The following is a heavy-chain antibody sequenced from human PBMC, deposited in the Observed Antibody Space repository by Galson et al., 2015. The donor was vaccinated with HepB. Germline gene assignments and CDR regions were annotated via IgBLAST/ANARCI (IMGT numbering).Heavy chain of an antibody. CDR1: GYTFTSHT. J-gene: IGHJ4*02. V-gene: IGHV1-18*01. CDR3: ARRNFDEEAFDY. CDR2: INTYNGQT. Sequence: SVKVSCKASGYTFTSHTLDWLRQAPGQGPEWVERINTYNGQTDFAQKFQGRVTMTIETSTSTAYLELRSLSSDDTAVYYCARRNFDEEAFDYWGQGTLVTVPS.